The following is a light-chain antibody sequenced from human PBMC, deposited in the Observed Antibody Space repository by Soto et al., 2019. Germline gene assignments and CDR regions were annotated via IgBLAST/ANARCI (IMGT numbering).Light chain of an antibody. CDR1: SSDVGDYNY. V-gene: IGLV2-14*01. CDR3: SSYTSSSTLYV. CDR2: DVS. J-gene: IGLJ1*01. Sequence: QSALTQPASVSGSPGQSITISCTGTSSDVGDYNYVSWYQQHPGKAPKLMIYDVSNRPSGVSNRFSGSKSGNTASLTISGLQAEDEADDYCSSYTSSSTLYVLGTGTKVTVL.